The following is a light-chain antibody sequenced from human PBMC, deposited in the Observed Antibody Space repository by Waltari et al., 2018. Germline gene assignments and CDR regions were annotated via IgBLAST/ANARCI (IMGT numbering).Light chain of an antibody. V-gene: IGKV2-28*01. CDR2: LGS. J-gene: IGKJ2*01. Sequence: DIVMTQSPHSVPVTPGESASHLCRSSHSLLHSNGYNYFDWYLQQPGQSPQLLLYLGSHRASGVPDRFSGSGSGTEFTLKISSVEAEDVGVYYCMQALIAPYTFGQGTKLEIK. CDR3: MQALIAPYT. CDR1: HSLLHSNGYNY.